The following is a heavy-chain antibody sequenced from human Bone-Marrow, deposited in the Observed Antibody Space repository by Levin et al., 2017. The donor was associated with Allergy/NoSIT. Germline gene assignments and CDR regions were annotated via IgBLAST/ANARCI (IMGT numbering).Heavy chain of an antibody. CDR1: GFTFSSYA. Sequence: GGSLRLSCAASGFTFSSYAMSWVRQAPGKGLEWVSAISGSGGSTYYADSVKGRFTISRDNSKNTLYLQMNSLRAEDTAVYYCAKDLVGSYDILTGYYPIDYWGQGTLVTVSS. CDR2: ISGSGGST. D-gene: IGHD3-9*01. CDR3: AKDLVGSYDILTGYYPIDY. J-gene: IGHJ4*02. V-gene: IGHV3-23*01.